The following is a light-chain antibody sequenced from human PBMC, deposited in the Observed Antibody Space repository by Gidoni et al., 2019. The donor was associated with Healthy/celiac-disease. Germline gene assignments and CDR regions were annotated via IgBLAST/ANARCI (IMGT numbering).Light chain of an antibody. CDR3: QKYNSAPPLT. CDR2: AAS. J-gene: IGKJ4*01. CDR1: QGISNY. Sequence: DIQMTQSPSSLSASVGDRVTITCRASQGISNYLAWYQQKPGKVPKLLIYAASTLQSGVPSRFSGSGSGTDFTLTISSLRPEDVATYYCQKYNSAPPLTFXGXTKVXIK. V-gene: IGKV1-27*01.